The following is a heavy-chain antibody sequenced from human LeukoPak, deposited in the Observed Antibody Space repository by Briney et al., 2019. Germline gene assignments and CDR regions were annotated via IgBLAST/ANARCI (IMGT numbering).Heavy chain of an antibody. J-gene: IGHJ3*02. CDR1: GFTFSSYW. CDR2: IKQDGSEK. Sequence: GGSLRLSCAASGFTFSSYWMSWVRQAPGKGLEWVANIKQDGSEKYYVDSVKGRFTISRDNAKNSLYLQMNSLRAEDTAVYYCAGDWEFWGSSEDAFDIWGQGTMVTVSS. V-gene: IGHV3-7*01. D-gene: IGHD7-27*01. CDR3: AGDWEFWGSSEDAFDI.